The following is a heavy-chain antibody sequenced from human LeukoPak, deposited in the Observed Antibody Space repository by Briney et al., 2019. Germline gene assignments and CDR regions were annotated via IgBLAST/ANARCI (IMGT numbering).Heavy chain of an antibody. CDR1: GASISRSSYY. V-gene: IGHV4-39*07. Sequence: SETLSLTCTVSGASISRSSYYWGWLRQPPGKVLEWIVSIFYSGGPTYYNPSLKSRVTISVDTSKNQFSLKLSFVTAADTAVYYCAKEPTGEKSFDSWGQGTLVTVSS. J-gene: IGHJ4*02. CDR3: AKEPTGEKSFDS. D-gene: IGHD7-27*01. CDR2: IFYSGGPT.